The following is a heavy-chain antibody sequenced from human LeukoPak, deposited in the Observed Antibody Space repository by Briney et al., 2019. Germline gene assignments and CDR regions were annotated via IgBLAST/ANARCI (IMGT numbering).Heavy chain of an antibody. CDR2: LSYDGSNE. Sequence: GRSLRLSCAASGFPFSSYGMHWVRQAPGKGLEWVAVLSYDGSNEYYADSVEGRFTISRDNSKNTLYLQMNSLRVEDTAVYYCAGSWFYRDYFEYWGQGTLVTVSS. D-gene: IGHD3-10*01. CDR1: GFPFSSYG. J-gene: IGHJ4*02. CDR3: AGSWFYRDYFEY. V-gene: IGHV3-30*03.